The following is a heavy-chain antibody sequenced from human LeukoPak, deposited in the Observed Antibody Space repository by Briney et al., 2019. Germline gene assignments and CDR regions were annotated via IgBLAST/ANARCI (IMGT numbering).Heavy chain of an antibody. V-gene: IGHV1-46*01. CDR3: AREGGDTPMVKFDS. CDR1: GYTFTSYS. CDR2: INPSGGTT. Sequence: GASVKVSCKASGYTFTSYSIHWVRQAPGQGLEWMGIINPSGGTTTYTQKFQGRVTMTRDMSTSTVYMELSSLRSEDTGVYYCAREGGDTPMVKFDSWGQGTLVTASS. D-gene: IGHD5-18*01. J-gene: IGHJ4*02.